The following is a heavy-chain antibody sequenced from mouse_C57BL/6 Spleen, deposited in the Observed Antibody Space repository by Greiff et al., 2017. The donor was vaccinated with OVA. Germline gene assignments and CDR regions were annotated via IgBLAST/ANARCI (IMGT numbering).Heavy chain of an antibody. CDR3: ARRFYDGYYFDY. CDR2: IDPSDSET. Sequence: VQLQQPGAELVRPGSSVELSCKASGYTFTSYWMHWVKQRPIQGLEWIGNIDPSDSETHYNQKFKDKATLTVDKSSSTAYMQLSSLTSEDSAVYYCARRFYDGYYFDYWGQGTTLTVSS. CDR1: GYTFTSYW. J-gene: IGHJ2*01. V-gene: IGHV1-52*01. D-gene: IGHD2-3*01.